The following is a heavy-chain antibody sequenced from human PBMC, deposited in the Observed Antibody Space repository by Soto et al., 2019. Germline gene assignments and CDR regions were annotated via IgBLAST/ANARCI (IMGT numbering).Heavy chain of an antibody. J-gene: IGHJ6*03. CDR3: ARGPEDIAARLSSSTYMDV. D-gene: IGHD6-6*01. CDR1: GYTFTSYD. CDR2: MNPNSGNT. V-gene: IGHV1-8*01. Sequence: GASVKVSCKASGYTFTSYDINWVRQATGQGLEWMGWMNPNSGNTGYAQKFQGRVTMTRNTSISTAYMELSSLRSEDTAVYYCARGPEDIAARLSSSTYMDVRAKGTTLPVSS.